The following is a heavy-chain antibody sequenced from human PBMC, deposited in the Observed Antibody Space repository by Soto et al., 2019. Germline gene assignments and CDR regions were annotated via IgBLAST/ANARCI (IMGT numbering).Heavy chain of an antibody. V-gene: IGHV4-39*01. Sequence: SETLSLTCTVSGGSISSSSYYWGWIRQPPGKGLEWIGSIYYSGSTYYNPSLKSRVTISVDTSKNQFSLKLSSVTAADTAVYYCARRGAAAGYYYYYYGMDVWGQGTTVTVSS. D-gene: IGHD6-13*01. CDR3: ARRGAAAGYYYYYYGMDV. CDR1: GGSISSSSYY. CDR2: IYYSGST. J-gene: IGHJ6*02.